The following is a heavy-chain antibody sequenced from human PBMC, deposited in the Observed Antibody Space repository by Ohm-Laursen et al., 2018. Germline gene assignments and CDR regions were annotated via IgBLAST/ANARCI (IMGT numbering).Heavy chain of an antibody. D-gene: IGHD6-13*01. Sequence: ASVKVSCKASGYTFSNFGISWVRQAPGQGLEWMGWISGYNGNTKYAQKVQGRVTITADESTSTVHMELSSLRSEDTAVYYCARVASYSSSWCIDYWGQGTLVTVSS. CDR3: ARVASYSSSWCIDY. J-gene: IGHJ4*02. V-gene: IGHV1-18*01. CDR2: ISGYNGNT. CDR1: GYTFSNFG.